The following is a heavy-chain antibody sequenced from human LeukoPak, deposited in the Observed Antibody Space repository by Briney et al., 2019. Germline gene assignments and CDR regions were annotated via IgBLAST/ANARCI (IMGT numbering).Heavy chain of an antibody. CDR2: IYYSGST. Sequence: ETLSLTCTVSGGSISSSSYYWGWIRQPPGKGLEWIGSIYYSGSTYYNPSLKSRVTMSVDTSKNQFSLKLSSVTAADTAVYYCARDEDYWGQGTLVTVSS. CDR3: ARDEDY. CDR1: GGSISSSSYY. J-gene: IGHJ4*02. V-gene: IGHV4-39*07.